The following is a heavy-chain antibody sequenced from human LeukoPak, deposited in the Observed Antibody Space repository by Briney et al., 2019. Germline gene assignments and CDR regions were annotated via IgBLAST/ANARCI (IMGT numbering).Heavy chain of an antibody. Sequence: GASEKVSCKVSVDTLTELSMHWVRQAPRKGLEWTGGFDPEDVESIHAQKFPSRVTMTEDTSTDTAYMELSSLRSEDTAVYYCATDQRYNNNRQNDYWGQGTLVTVSS. CDR3: ATDQRYNNNRQNDY. CDR2: FDPEDVES. V-gene: IGHV1-24*01. CDR1: VDTLTELS. D-gene: IGHD1-1*01. J-gene: IGHJ4*02.